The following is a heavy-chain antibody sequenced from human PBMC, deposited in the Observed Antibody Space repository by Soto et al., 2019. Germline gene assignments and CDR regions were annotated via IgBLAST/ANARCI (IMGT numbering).Heavy chain of an antibody. J-gene: IGHJ4*02. D-gene: IGHD3-10*01. CDR2: IYYSGST. CDR1: GGSVSSGSYY. V-gene: IGHV4-61*01. CDR3: ARDRGDEGYDY. Sequence: QVQLQESGPGLVKPSETLSLTCTVSGGSVSSGSYYWSWIRQPPGKGLEWIGYIYYSGSTNYNPSLKSRVTISVDTSKNQFSLKLSSVTAADTAVYYCARDRGDEGYDYWGQGTLVTVSS.